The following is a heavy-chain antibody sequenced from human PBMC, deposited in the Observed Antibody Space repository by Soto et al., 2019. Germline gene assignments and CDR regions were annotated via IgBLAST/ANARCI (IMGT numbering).Heavy chain of an antibody. J-gene: IGHJ5*02. CDR1: GYTFTSYG. CDR2: ISAYNGNT. Sequence: GASVKVSCKASGYTFTSYGISWVRQAPGQGLEWMGWISAYNGNTNYAQKLQGRVTMTTDTSTSTAYMELRSLRSDDTAVYYCAIDYYGSGSYFGWFDPWGQGTLVTVSS. V-gene: IGHV1-18*01. D-gene: IGHD3-10*01. CDR3: AIDYYGSGSYFGWFDP.